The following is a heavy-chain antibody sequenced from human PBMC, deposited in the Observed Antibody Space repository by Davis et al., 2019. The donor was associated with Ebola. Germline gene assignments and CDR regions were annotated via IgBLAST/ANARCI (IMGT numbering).Heavy chain of an antibody. CDR2: IKSKTDGGTT. J-gene: IGHJ5*02. Sequence: GESLKIPCAASAFTFSNAWMNWVRQAPGKGLEWVGRIKSKTDGGTTDYAAPVKGRFTISRDDSKNTLYLQMNSLKTEDTAVYYCTTDSLITMVRGVMGFDWFDPWGQGTLVTVSS. CDR3: TTDSLITMVRGVMGFDWFDP. V-gene: IGHV3-15*07. D-gene: IGHD3-10*01. CDR1: AFTFSNAW.